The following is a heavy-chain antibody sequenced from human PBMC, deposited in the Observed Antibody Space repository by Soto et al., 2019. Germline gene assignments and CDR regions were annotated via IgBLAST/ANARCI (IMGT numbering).Heavy chain of an antibody. CDR1: GFTFSDYE. D-gene: IGHD1-20*01. CDR2: ISSSGSTM. CDR3: AGSTDRITGISMMVSNWFDT. Sequence: PGGSLRLSCADSGFTFSDYEMHWVRQAPGKGLEWVAYISSSGSTMYYADSVKGRFTISRDNTKNSLYLQMNSLRAEDTAVYYCAGSTDRITGISMMVSNWFDTWGQGTLVTVSS. V-gene: IGHV3-48*03. J-gene: IGHJ5*02.